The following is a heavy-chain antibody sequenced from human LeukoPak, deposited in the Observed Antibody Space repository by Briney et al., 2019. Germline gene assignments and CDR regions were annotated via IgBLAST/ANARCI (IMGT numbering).Heavy chain of an antibody. J-gene: IGHJ5*02. V-gene: IGHV4-39*07. CDR2: IYYSGTT. D-gene: IGHD5-18*01. Sequence: SETLSLTCTVSGGSISSSPYYWGWIRQPPGKGLEWIGSIYYSGTTHYSPSLESLVNISVDTSKNQFSLKLASVTAADTAIYYCAKGAGGFSYYNWFDPWGQGTLVTVSS. CDR3: AKGAGGFSYYNWFDP. CDR1: GGSISSSPYY.